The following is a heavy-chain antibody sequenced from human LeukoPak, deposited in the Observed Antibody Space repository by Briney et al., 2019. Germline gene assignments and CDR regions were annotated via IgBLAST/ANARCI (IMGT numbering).Heavy chain of an antibody. Sequence: SETPSLTCTVSGGSISSYYWSCIRQPPEGGLERIGYISYSGSTNYNPSLKSRVTISIDTSNNQFSLKLSSVTAADTAVYCSARFSLYDYVWGSHRQTFAFDYWGQGTLVTVSS. CDR1: GGSISSYY. CDR2: ISYSGST. CDR3: ARFSLYDYVWGSHRQTFAFDY. V-gene: IGHV4-59*01. J-gene: IGHJ4*02. D-gene: IGHD3-16*02.